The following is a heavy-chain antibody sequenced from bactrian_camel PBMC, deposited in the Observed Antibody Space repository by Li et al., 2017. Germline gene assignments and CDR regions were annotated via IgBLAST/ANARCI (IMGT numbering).Heavy chain of an antibody. V-gene: IGHV3S55*01. CDR1: GYTFSSYC. Sequence: HVQLVESGGGSVQAGESQRLSCAAFGYTFSSYCMGWFRQAPGKEREGVAAIDSDGRAIYIDSMKGRFTISQDNAKNTLYLQMNSLKPEDTAMYYCAARPTHLLRRRCDSDSLRAGFWGQGTQVTVS. J-gene: IGHJ6*01. CDR2: IDSDGRA. D-gene: IGHD3*01. CDR3: AARPTHLLRRRCDSDSLRAGF.